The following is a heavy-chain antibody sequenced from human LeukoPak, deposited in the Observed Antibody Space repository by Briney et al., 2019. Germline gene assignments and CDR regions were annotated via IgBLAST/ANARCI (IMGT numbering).Heavy chain of an antibody. CDR1: GFIYSHDG. J-gene: IGHJ4*02. CDR2: IWRDGSNR. V-gene: IGHV3-33*01. CDR3: ARDLGDIVVVPAAH. Sequence: GRSLRLSCAASGFIYSHDGMHWVRQAPGKGLEWGAVIWRDGSNRFYASSVKGRFTISRDNSKNTMYLQMNTLRAEDTAVYYCARDLGDIVVVPAAHWGQGTLVTVSS. D-gene: IGHD2-2*01.